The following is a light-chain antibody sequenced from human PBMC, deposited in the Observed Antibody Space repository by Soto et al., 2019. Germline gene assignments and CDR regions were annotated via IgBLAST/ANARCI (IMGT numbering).Light chain of an antibody. V-gene: IGKV3-15*01. CDR2: GAS. J-gene: IGKJ1*01. CDR1: QSVSSN. CDR3: QQYNNGWT. Sequence: EIVMTQSPATLSVSPGERATLSCRASQSVSSNLAWYQQKPGQAPRLLIYGASTMATGIPARFSGSGSGTEFTLAISSLQCEDFAVYYCQQYNNGWTFGQGTKVEIK.